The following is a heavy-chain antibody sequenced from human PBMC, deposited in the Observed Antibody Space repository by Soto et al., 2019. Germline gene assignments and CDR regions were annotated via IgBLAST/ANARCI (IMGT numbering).Heavy chain of an antibody. CDR2: INHSGST. CDR3: ARNGSYYDFWSGYYFGGGMDV. Sequence: SETLSLTCAFYVGSFSGYYWSWIRHPPGKGLEWIGEINHSGSTNYNPSLKSRVTISVDTSKNQFSLKLSSVTAADTAVYYCARNGSYYDFWSGYYFGGGMDVWGQGTTVTVSS. CDR1: VGSFSGYY. J-gene: IGHJ6*02. V-gene: IGHV4-34*01. D-gene: IGHD3-3*01.